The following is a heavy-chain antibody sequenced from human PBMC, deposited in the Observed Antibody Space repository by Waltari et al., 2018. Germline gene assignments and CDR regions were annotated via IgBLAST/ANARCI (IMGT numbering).Heavy chain of an antibody. CDR2: IYYSGST. CDR1: GGSIRSSSYY. Sequence: QLQLQESGPGLVKPSETLSLTCTVSGGSIRSSSYYWGWVRQPPGKGLEWIGSIYYSGSTYSNPSLKSRVTISVDTPKNQFSLKLSAVTAADTAVYYCARHEDFWSGDCGYWGQGTLVTVSS. CDR3: ARHEDFWSGDCGY. V-gene: IGHV4-39*01. D-gene: IGHD3-3*01. J-gene: IGHJ4*02.